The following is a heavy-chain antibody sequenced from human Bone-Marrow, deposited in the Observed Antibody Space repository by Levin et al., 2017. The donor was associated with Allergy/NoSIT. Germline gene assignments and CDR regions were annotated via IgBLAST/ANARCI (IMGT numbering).Heavy chain of an antibody. CDR1: GYTFSVYW. Sequence: ASVKVSCKASGYTFSVYWIHWVRHVPGEGLEWMGWIIPNSGGTNYAQKFQGRVTMTRDTSINTVYMELTGLTSDDAAVYYCTRGLMIGASKMFDLWGQGTLVTVST. J-gene: IGHJ5*02. CDR2: IIPNSGGT. V-gene: IGHV1-2*02. CDR3: TRGLMIGASKMFDL. D-gene: IGHD3-22*01.